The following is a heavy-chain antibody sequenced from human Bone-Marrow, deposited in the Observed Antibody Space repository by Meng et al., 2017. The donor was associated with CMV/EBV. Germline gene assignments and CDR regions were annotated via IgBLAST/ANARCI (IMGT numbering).Heavy chain of an antibody. CDR2: IYYSGST. J-gene: IGHJ3*02. CDR1: GGSISSYY. D-gene: IGHD2-2*03. CDR3: ARDTHGYCSSTSCSDAFDI. Sequence: GSLRLSCTVSGGSISSYYWSWIRQPPGKGLEWIGYIYYSGSTNYNPSLKSRVTISVDTSKNQFSLKLSSVTAADTAVYYCARDTHGYCSSTSCSDAFDIWGQGTVVTVSS. V-gene: IGHV4-59*01.